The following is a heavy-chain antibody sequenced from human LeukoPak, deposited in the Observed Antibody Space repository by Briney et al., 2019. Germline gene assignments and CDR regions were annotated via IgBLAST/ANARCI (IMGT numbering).Heavy chain of an antibody. CDR3: VKGYCSSISCYGDY. Sequence: GGSLRLSCSASGFTLSSYAMHWVRQAPGEGLEYVSAISSNGGSTYYADSVKGRFTISRDNSKNTLYLQMSSLRAEDTAVYYCVKGYCSSISCYGDYWGQGTLVTVSS. V-gene: IGHV3-64D*09. J-gene: IGHJ4*02. CDR2: ISSNGGST. D-gene: IGHD2-2*01. CDR1: GFTLSSYA.